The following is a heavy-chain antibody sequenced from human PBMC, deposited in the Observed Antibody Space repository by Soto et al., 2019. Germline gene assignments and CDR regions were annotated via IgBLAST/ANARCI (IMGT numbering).Heavy chain of an antibody. CDR1: GVTFSSYW. J-gene: IGHJ3*02. CDR3: ARGYSSGFDAFDI. D-gene: IGHD6-19*01. CDR2: INSGGYST. Sequence: PXGSLRLYCAASGVTFSSYWMHWVRQAPGKGLVWVSRINSGGYSTNYADSLKGRFTISKDNAKNTLYLQMNSLRAEDTAVYYCARGYSSGFDAFDIWGQETMVTVS. V-gene: IGHV3-74*01.